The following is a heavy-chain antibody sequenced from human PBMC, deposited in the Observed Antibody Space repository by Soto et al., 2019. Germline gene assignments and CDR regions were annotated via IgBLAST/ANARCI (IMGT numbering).Heavy chain of an antibody. D-gene: IGHD5-12*01. CDR2: FDPEDGET. Sequence: ASVKVSCKVSGYTLTELSMHWVRQAPGEGLEWMGGFDPEDGETIYAQKFQGRVTMTEDTSTDTAYMELSSLRSDDTAVYYCATSAGTYVRYSTNDVLDIWGQGTMVTV. J-gene: IGHJ3*02. V-gene: IGHV1-24*01. CDR3: ATSAGTYVRYSTNDVLDI. CDR1: GYTLTELS.